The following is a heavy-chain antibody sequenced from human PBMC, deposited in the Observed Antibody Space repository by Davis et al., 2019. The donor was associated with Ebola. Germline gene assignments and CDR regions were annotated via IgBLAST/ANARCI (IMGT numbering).Heavy chain of an antibody. CDR3: ARTSIVGTTTTASDI. D-gene: IGHD1-26*01. CDR1: GYIFTNYG. Sequence: AASVKVSCKTSGYIFTNYGINWVRQAPGQGLEWMGWISGYNGDSNYSQKFQGRVTLTTDTSTSTAYMELRSLKSDDTAVYYCARTSIVGTTTTASDIWGQGTKVTVSS. V-gene: IGHV1-18*01. CDR2: ISGYNGDS. J-gene: IGHJ3*02.